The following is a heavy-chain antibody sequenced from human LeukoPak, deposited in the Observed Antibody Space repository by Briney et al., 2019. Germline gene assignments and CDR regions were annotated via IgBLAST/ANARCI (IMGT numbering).Heavy chain of an antibody. CDR1: GFDFSNSF. CDR3: GKGSLAVAATPLDF. CDR2: ISSRSTTI. V-gene: IGHV3-11*01. J-gene: IGHJ4*02. Sequence: GGSLRLSCTAAGFDFSNSFMSWVRQAPGKGLEWISYISSRSTTIYYADSVKGRFTISRDNGKNTVYLQMNNLRVDDTAVFYCGKGSLAVAATPLDFWGQGTLVTVSS. D-gene: IGHD6-19*01.